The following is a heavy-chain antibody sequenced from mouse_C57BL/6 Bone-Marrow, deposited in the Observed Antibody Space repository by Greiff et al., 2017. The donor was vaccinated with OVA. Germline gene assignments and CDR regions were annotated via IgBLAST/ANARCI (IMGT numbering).Heavy chain of an antibody. J-gene: IGHJ4*01. CDR3: ARDYGSSYDGYYAMDY. D-gene: IGHD1-1*01. CDR1: GYTFTSYW. CDR2: IDPSDSYT. Sequence: QVQLQQPGAELVMPGASVKLSCKASGYTFTSYWMHWVKQRPGQGLEWIGEIDPSDSYTNYNQKFKGKSTLPVDKSSSTAYMQLSSLTSEDSAVYYCARDYGSSYDGYYAMDYWGQGTSVTVSS. V-gene: IGHV1-69*01.